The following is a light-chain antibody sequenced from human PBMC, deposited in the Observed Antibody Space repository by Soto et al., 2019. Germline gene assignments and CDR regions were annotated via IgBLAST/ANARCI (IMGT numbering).Light chain of an antibody. CDR3: YQRSSWPPIT. Sequence: EILLTQSPATLSLSPGERATLSCRASQSVSTYLDWYQQKPGQAPRLLIYGASNRATGIPARFTGSGSGTDFTLPTNSPEPEDFAVDYCYQRSSWPPITFGPGTKVDIK. V-gene: IGKV3-11*01. J-gene: IGKJ3*01. CDR1: QSVSTY. CDR2: GAS.